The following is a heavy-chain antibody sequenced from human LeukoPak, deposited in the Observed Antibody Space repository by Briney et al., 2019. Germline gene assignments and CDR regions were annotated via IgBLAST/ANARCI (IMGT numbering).Heavy chain of an antibody. CDR1: GFTFSSYA. Sequence: GGSLRLSCAASGFTFSSYAMSWVRQAPGKGLEWVSGISGSGGSTYYADSVKGRFTISRDNSKNTLYLQMNSLRAEDTAVYYCASARVQYQLLSPSDYWGQGTLVTVSS. J-gene: IGHJ4*02. CDR3: ASARVQYQLLSPSDY. CDR2: ISGSGGST. V-gene: IGHV3-23*01. D-gene: IGHD2-2*01.